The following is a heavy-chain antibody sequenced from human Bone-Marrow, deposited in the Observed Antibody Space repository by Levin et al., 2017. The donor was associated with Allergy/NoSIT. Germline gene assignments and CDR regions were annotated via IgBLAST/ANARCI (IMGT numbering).Heavy chain of an antibody. CDR1: GYIFTVYY. V-gene: IGHV1-2*06. J-gene: IGHJ4*02. CDR2: INPNNGDT. CDR3: ARSLSGSDWVGFDY. Sequence: GESLKISCKASGYIFTVYYIHWVRQTPGQGLESVGRINPNNGDTDFAQQFQGRVTMTRDTSISTVYMELSSLTSDDTAAYYCARSLSGSDWVGFDYWGQGTLVTVSS. D-gene: IGHD5-12*01.